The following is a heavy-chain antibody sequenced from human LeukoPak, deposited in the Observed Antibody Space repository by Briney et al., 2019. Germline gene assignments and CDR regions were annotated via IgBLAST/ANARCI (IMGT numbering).Heavy chain of an antibody. CDR2: ISAYNGNT. CDR1: GYTFTSYG. V-gene: IGHV1-18*01. J-gene: IGHJ5*02. CDR3: ARDPQESTSVSNWFDP. D-gene: IGHD2-2*01. Sequence: ASVKVSCKASGYTFTSYGISWVRQAPGQGLEWMGWISAYNGNTNYAQKLQDRVTMTTDTSTNTAYMELRSLRSDDTAVYYCARDPQESTSVSNWFDPWGQGTLVTVSS.